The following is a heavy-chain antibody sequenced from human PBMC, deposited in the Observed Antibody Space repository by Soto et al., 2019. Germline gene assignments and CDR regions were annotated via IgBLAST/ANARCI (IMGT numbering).Heavy chain of an antibody. Sequence: GGSLRLSCAASGFTFSSYAMSWVRQGPGKGLEWVSAISGSGGSTYYADSVKGRFTISRDNSKNTLYLQMNSLRAEDTAVYYCAKDPPGEGYYYYGMDVWGQGTTVTVSS. J-gene: IGHJ6*02. CDR3: AKDPPGEGYYYYGMDV. V-gene: IGHV3-23*01. CDR2: ISGSGGST. CDR1: GFTFSSYA. D-gene: IGHD3-10*01.